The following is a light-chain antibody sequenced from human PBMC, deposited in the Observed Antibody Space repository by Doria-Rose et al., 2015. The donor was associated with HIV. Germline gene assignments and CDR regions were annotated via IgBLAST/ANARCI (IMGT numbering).Light chain of an antibody. CDR1: QSFSSTY. J-gene: IGKJ1*01. CDR3: HQYGTSWT. Sequence: TQSPGTLSLSPGGRATLSCRASQSFSSTYLAWYQQKPGQAPSLLIYDGSTRATGIPDRFSASGSGTDFTLTINRLESEDFALYYCHQYGTSWTFGQGTKVEI. CDR2: DGS. V-gene: IGKV3-20*01.